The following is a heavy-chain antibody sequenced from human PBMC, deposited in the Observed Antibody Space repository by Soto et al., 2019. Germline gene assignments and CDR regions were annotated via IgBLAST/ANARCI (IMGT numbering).Heavy chain of an antibody. J-gene: IGHJ6*02. CDR3: TKRIGAYAMDV. CDR2: IRGKTDTYAT. Sequence: GWSLSPSGAASGSTLSGSSMHWVRQASGKGLEWVGRIRGKTDTYATAYAAPVRGRFTISRDDSKNTAYLQMNSLKTEDTAVYFCTKRIGAYAMDVWGQGTTVTVSS. CDR1: GSTLSGSS. V-gene: IGHV3-73*01. D-gene: IGHD6-13*01.